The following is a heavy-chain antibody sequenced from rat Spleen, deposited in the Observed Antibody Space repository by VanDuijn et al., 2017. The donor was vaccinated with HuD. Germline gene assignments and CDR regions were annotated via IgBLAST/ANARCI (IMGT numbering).Heavy chain of an antibody. Sequence: EVQLVESGGGLVQPGNSLKLSCVASGFTFSDYYMAWVRQAPTKGLEWVATISYDDTSTYYRDSVKGRFTISRDNAKSTLYLQMNSLRSADTATYYCARHMANPYYVMDAWGQGASVTVSS. CDR3: ARHMANPYYVMDA. D-gene: IGHD3-4*01. J-gene: IGHJ4*01. CDR1: GFTFSDYY. V-gene: IGHV5-22*01. CDR2: ISYDDTST.